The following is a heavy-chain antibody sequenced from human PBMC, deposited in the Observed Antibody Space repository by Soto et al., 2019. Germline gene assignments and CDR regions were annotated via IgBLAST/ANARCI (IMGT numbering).Heavy chain of an antibody. D-gene: IGHD3-22*01. CDR3: AKDQTNSNPLYYFDF. CDR2: MSRTGDNT. Sequence: GGSLRLSCAASGFTFSIYAMTWVRQSPGKGLEWVSSMSRTGDNTYYADSVKGRFTISRDNSKNTLYLQMNSLRAEDTAIYYCAKDQTNSNPLYYFDFSGPGTLVTVYS. V-gene: IGHV3-23*01. CDR1: GFTFSIYA. J-gene: IGHJ4*02.